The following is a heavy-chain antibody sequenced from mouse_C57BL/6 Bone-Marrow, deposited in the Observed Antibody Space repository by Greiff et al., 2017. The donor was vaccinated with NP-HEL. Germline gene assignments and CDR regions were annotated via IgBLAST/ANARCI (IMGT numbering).Heavy chain of an antibody. Sequence: QVQLQQPGAELVMPGASVKLSCKASGYTFTSYWMHWVKQRPGQGLEWIGEIDPSDSYTNYNQKFKGKSTLTVDKSSSTASMQLSSLTSEDSAVYYCARDGNYDVDNWGQGTALTVS. J-gene: IGHJ2*01. V-gene: IGHV1-69*01. CDR2: IDPSDSYT. CDR1: GYTFTSYW. D-gene: IGHD2-1*01. CDR3: ARDGNYDVDN.